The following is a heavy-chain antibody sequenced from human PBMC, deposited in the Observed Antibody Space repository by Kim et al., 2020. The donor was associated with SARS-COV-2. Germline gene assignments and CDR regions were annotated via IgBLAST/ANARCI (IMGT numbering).Heavy chain of an antibody. D-gene: IGHD3-9*01. CDR3: ASNDILTGYYNFDY. V-gene: IGHV1-18*01. Sequence: AQKLQGRVTMTTDTSTSTAYMELRSLRSDDTAVYYCASNDILTGYYNFDYWGQGTLVTVSS. J-gene: IGHJ4*02.